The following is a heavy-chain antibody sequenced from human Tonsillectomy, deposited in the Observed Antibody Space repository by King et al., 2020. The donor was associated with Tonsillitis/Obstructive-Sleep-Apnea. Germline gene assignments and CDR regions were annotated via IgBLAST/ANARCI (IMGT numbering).Heavy chain of an antibody. J-gene: IGHJ6*03. Sequence: VQLVESGGGVVQPGRSLRLSCAASGFTFSSYAMHWVRQAPGKGLEWVAVISYDGSNKYYADSVKGRFTISRDNSKNTLYLQMNSPRAEDTAVYYGARDWTGCSSTSCYTWYYYYYMDVWGKGTTVTVSS. CDR2: ISYDGSNK. CDR3: ARDWTGCSSTSCYTWYYYYYMDV. D-gene: IGHD2-2*02. V-gene: IGHV3-30*01. CDR1: GFTFSSYA.